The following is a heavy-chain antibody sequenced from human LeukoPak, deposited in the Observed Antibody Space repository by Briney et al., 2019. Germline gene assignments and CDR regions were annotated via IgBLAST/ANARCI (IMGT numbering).Heavy chain of an antibody. CDR2: VSGDGFST. Sequence: GGSLRLSCAASGFTFSSYAMSWVRQAPGKGLEWVSAVSGDGFSTFYADSVKGRFSISRDNSKNTLYLQMNSLRAADTAVYYCAKFRVVTTSRGVGLDYWGQGTLVTVSS. CDR3: AKFRVVTTSRGVGLDY. CDR1: GFTFSSYA. V-gene: IGHV3-23*01. J-gene: IGHJ4*02. D-gene: IGHD3-22*01.